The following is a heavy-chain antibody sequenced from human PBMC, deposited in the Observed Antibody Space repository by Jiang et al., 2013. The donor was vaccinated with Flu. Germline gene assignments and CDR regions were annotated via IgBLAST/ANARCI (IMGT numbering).Heavy chain of an antibody. J-gene: IGHJ6*02. CDR2: IYYSGST. D-gene: IGHD1-26*01. Sequence: GPGLVKPSETLSLTCTVSGGSISSYYWSWIRQPPGKGLEWIGYIYYSGSTNYNPSLKSRVTISVDTSKNQFSLKLSSVTAADTAVYYCARHRTGGSYFAYYYGMDVWGQGTTVTVSS. CDR3: ARHRTGGSYFAYYYGMDV. V-gene: IGHV4-59*08. CDR1: GGSISSYY.